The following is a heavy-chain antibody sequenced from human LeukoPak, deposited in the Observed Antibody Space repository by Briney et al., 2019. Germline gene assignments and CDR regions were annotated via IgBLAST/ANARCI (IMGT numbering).Heavy chain of an antibody. Sequence: GGSLRLSCAAPGFTFNSYWFHWVRQAPGKGLVWVSRINSDGSDTIYADSVKGRFTISRDNSKSTVYLQMNSLKAEDTAVYYCARGGYHHGFDIWGQGTMVTVSS. D-gene: IGHD2-15*01. V-gene: IGHV3-74*01. CDR2: INSDGSDT. J-gene: IGHJ3*02. CDR3: ARGGYHHGFDI. CDR1: GFTFNSYW.